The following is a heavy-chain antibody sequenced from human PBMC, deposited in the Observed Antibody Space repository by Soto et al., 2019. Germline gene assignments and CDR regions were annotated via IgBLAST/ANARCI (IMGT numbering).Heavy chain of an antibody. V-gene: IGHV1-46*01. Sequence: ASVKGSCNASGYTFTSYYMHWVRQAPGQGLEWMGIINPSGGSTSYAQKFQGRVTMTRDTSTSTVYMELSSLRSEDTAVYYCARDRAWSGGALGAFDIWGQGTMVTVSS. CDR2: INPSGGST. CDR1: GYTFTSYY. J-gene: IGHJ3*02. D-gene: IGHD3-3*01. CDR3: ARDRAWSGGALGAFDI.